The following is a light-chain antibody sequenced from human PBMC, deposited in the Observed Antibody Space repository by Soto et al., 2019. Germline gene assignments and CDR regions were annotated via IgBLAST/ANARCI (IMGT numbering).Light chain of an antibody. Sequence: DGQMTQSPSTLSASVGDRVTITCRASQSISSWLAWYQQKPGKAPKLLIYDDSSLESVVPSRFSGSGSGTEFTLTISSLQPDDFATYDCEQYNSYWTVGQGTKV. CDR1: QSISSW. J-gene: IGKJ1*01. CDR2: DDS. V-gene: IGKV1-5*01. CDR3: EQYNSYWT.